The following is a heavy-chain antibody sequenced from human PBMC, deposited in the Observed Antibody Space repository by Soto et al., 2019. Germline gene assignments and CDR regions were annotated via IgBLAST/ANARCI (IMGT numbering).Heavy chain of an antibody. CDR3: ARNKVLYCSGGSCYRGAFDI. Sequence: PGESLKISCKGSGYSFTSYWIGWVRQMPGKGLEWMGIIYPGDSDTRYSPSFQGQVTISADKSISTAYLQWSSLKASDTAMYYCARNKVLYCSGGSCYRGAFDIWGQGTMVTVSS. CDR2: IYPGDSDT. D-gene: IGHD2-15*01. V-gene: IGHV5-51*01. CDR1: GYSFTSYW. J-gene: IGHJ3*02.